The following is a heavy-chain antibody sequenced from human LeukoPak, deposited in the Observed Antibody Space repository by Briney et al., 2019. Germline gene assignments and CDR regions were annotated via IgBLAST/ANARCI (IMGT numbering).Heavy chain of an antibody. D-gene: IGHD3-10*01. J-gene: IGHJ4*02. V-gene: IGHV1-8*03. CDR1: VYTFTRYD. Sequence: ASVKVSRKASVYTFTRYDINWVRQATRQRLEWRGWMNPNSGNTGYAQKYQGRVTITRNTSISTAYMEPSSLRSEDTAVYYCARDYGDSDYYGSGSYSDYWGQGTLVTVSS. CDR2: MNPNSGNT. CDR3: ARDYGDSDYYGSGSYSDY.